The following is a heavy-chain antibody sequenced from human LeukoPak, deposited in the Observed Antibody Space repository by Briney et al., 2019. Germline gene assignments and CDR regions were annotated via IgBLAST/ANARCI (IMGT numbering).Heavy chain of an antibody. V-gene: IGHV3-23*01. CDR1: GFTFSSYA. CDR3: AKDSVAYSSSWYDVDVFDI. J-gene: IGHJ3*02. D-gene: IGHD6-13*01. CDR2: ISGSGGST. Sequence: PGGSLRLSCAASGFTFSSYAMSWVRQAPGKGLEWVSAISGSGGSTYYADSVKGRFTISRDNSKNTLYLQMNSLRAEDTAVYYCAKDSVAYSSSWYDVDVFDIWAKGKMVTVSS.